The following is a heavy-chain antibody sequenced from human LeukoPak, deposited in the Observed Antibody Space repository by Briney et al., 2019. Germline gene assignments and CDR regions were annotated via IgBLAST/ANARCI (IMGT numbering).Heavy chain of an antibody. V-gene: IGHV5-51*01. Sequence: GESLKISCKGSGYSFTSYWIGWVRQMPGKGLEWMGIIWPGDSDTRYSPSFQGQVTISADKSISTAYLQWSSLRASDSAMFYCARLASSSSRSVDYWGQGTLVTVSS. CDR2: IWPGDSDT. CDR3: ARLASSSSRSVDY. D-gene: IGHD6-6*01. CDR1: GYSFTSYW. J-gene: IGHJ4*02.